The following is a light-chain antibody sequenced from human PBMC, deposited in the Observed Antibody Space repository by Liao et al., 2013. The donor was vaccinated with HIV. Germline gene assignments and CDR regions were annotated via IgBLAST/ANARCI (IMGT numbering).Light chain of an antibody. J-gene: IGLJ3*02. CDR1: KLGDEY. V-gene: IGLV3-1*01. Sequence: SYELTQPPSVSVSPGQTASITCSGDKLGDEYASWYQQKPGQSPVLVIYYDSDRPSGIPERFSGSNSGNTATLTISRVEAGDEADYYCQVWDSGRDQVVFGGGTRLTVL. CDR2: YDS. CDR3: QVWDSGRDQVV.